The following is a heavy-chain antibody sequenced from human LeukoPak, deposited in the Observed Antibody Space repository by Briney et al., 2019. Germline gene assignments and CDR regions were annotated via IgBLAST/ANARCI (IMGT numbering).Heavy chain of an antibody. CDR3: ARPRDALWFGELLFFDY. CDR1: GYTFTSYG. Sequence: ASVKVSCKASGYTFTSYGFSWVRQAPGQGLEWMGWINAGNGNTKYSQKFQGRVTITRDTSASTAYMELSSLRSEDTAVYYCARPRDALWFGELLFFDYWGQGTLVTVSS. V-gene: IGHV1-3*01. D-gene: IGHD3-10*01. CDR2: INAGNGNT. J-gene: IGHJ4*02.